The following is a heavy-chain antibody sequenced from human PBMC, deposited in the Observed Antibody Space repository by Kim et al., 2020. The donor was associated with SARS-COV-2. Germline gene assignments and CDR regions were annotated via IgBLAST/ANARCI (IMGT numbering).Heavy chain of an antibody. V-gene: IGHV4-34*01. CDR3: ARVGIWFGDY. CDR2: INHSGST. D-gene: IGHD3-10*01. CDR1: GGSFSGYY. J-gene: IGHJ4*02. Sequence: SETLSLTCAVYGGSFSGYYWSWIRQPPGKGLEWIGEINHSGSTNYNPSLKSRVTISVDTSKNQFSLKLSSVTAADTAVYYCARVGIWFGDYWGQGTLVT.